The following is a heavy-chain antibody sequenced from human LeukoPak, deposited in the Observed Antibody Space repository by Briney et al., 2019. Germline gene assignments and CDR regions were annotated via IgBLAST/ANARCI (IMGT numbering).Heavy chain of an antibody. V-gene: IGHV1-69*05. CDR1: GGTFSSYA. CDR3: ARDRERITMVRGVYDAFDI. D-gene: IGHD3-10*01. J-gene: IGHJ3*02. Sequence: GASVKVSCKASGGTFSSYAISWVRQAPGQGLEWMGRIIPIFGTANYAQKFQGRVTITTDESTSTAYMELSSQRSDDTAVYYCARDRERITMVRGVYDAFDIWGQGTMVTVSS. CDR2: IIPIFGTA.